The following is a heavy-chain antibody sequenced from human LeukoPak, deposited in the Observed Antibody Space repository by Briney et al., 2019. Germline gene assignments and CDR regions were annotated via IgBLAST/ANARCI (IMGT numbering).Heavy chain of an antibody. CDR3: AKYVGEVTIFGVVIPPHSASDY. CDR2: ISGSGGST. V-gene: IGHV3-23*01. D-gene: IGHD3-3*01. CDR1: GFTFSSYA. J-gene: IGHJ4*02. Sequence: GGSLRLSCAASGFTFSSYAMSWVRQAPGKGLEWVSAISGSGGSTYYADSVKGRFTISRDNSKNTLYLQMNSLRAEDTAVYYCAKYVGEVTIFGVVIPPHSASDYWGRGTQVTVSS.